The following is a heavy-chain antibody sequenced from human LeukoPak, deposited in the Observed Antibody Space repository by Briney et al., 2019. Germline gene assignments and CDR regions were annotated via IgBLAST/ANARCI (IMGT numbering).Heavy chain of an antibody. CDR3: ARETAVAGRGVDY. Sequence: KTSETLSLTCSVSGGSFSDFFWSWIRQPAGKGLEWIGRMYIGGTSNYNPSLKSRVNMSLDTSKSHFSLNLTSVTAADTAVYYCARETAVAGRGVDYWGQGTLVTVSS. J-gene: IGHJ4*02. CDR1: GGSFSDFF. CDR2: MYIGGTS. D-gene: IGHD6-19*01. V-gene: IGHV4-4*07.